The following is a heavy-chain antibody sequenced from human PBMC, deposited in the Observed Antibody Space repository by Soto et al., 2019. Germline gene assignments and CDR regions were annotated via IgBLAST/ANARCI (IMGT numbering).Heavy chain of an antibody. D-gene: IGHD5-18*01. V-gene: IGHV1-46*01. J-gene: IGHJ6*02. Sequence: ASVKVSCKASGYTFTSYYMHCVRQAPGQGLEWMGIINPSGGSTSYAQKFQGRVTMTRDTSTSTVYMELSSLRSEDTAVYYYATVDTAMTYGMDVWGQGTTVTVSS. CDR2: INPSGGST. CDR3: ATVDTAMTYGMDV. CDR1: GYTFTSYY.